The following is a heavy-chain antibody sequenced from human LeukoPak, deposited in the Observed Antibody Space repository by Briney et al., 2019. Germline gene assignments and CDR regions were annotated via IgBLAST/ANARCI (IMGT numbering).Heavy chain of an antibody. J-gene: IGHJ6*02. Sequence: ASVKVSCKASGYTFTGDNINWVRQPTGQGLEWVGWMNPDSGNTGYAQNFQGRVTMTRDTSISTAYMELSSLTSEDTAVYYCAREKSPYYYYGMDVWGQGTTVTVSS. CDR2: MNPDSGNT. V-gene: IGHV1-8*01. CDR3: AREKSPYYYYGMDV. CDR1: GYTFTGDN.